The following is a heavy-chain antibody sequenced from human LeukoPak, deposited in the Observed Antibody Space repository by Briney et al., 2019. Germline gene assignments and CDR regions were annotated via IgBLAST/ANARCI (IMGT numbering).Heavy chain of an antibody. Sequence: GGSLRLSCAASGFTFSSYAMSWVRQAPGKGLEWVSAISGSGGSTYYADSVKGRFTISRDNSKNTLYLQMNSLRAEDTAVYYCTGSEVGAYFDYWGQGTLVTVSS. D-gene: IGHD1-26*01. CDR2: ISGSGGST. CDR3: TGSEVGAYFDY. J-gene: IGHJ4*02. CDR1: GFTFSSYA. V-gene: IGHV3-23*01.